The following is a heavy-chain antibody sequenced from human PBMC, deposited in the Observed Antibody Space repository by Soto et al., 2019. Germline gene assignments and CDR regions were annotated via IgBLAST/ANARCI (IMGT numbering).Heavy chain of an antibody. CDR3: ATTRNILRYFDWLPEYYFDY. V-gene: IGHV4-39*01. CDR1: GGSISSSSYY. Sequence: KPSETLSLTCTVSGGSISSSSYYRGWIRQPPGKGLEWIGSIYYSGSTYYNPSLKSRVTISVDTSKNQFSLKLSSVTAADTAVYYCATTRNILRYFDWLPEYYFDYWGQGTLVTVSS. J-gene: IGHJ4*02. D-gene: IGHD3-9*01. CDR2: IYYSGST.